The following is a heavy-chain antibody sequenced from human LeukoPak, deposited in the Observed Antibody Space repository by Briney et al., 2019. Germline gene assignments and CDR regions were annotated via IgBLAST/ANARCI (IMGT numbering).Heavy chain of an antibody. CDR3: ARFVDDYGDTGNAFDN. Sequence: SVNVSCQASGYTFNGYYMHLVRQAPGHGLEWMGWINANSGGTNYAQKFQGWVTMTRDTSISTAYMELSRLRSDDTAVYYCARFVDDYGDTGNAFDNWGQGTMVTVSS. J-gene: IGHJ3*02. V-gene: IGHV1-2*04. CDR2: INANSGGT. CDR1: GYTFNGYY. D-gene: IGHD4-17*01.